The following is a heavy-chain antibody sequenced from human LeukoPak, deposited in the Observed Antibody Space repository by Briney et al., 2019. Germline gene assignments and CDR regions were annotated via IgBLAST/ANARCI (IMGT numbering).Heavy chain of an antibody. Sequence: PSETLSLTCTVSGGSISSSSYYWGWIRQPPGKGLEWIGEIYHSGSTNYNPSLKSRVTISVDKSKNQFSLKLSSVTAADTAVYYCARDSSGWALFDYWGQGTLVTVSS. CDR1: GGSISSSSYY. D-gene: IGHD6-19*01. J-gene: IGHJ4*02. V-gene: IGHV4-39*07. CDR3: ARDSSGWALFDY. CDR2: IYHSGST.